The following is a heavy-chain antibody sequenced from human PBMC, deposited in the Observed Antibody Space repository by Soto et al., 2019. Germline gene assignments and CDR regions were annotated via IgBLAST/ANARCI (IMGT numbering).Heavy chain of an antibody. V-gene: IGHV4-30-4*01. J-gene: IGHJ4*02. CDR2: IFDSGTT. CDR3: ARGQSGKKVHY. CDR1: GGSITSDYSC. Sequence: SETLSLTCTVSGGSITSDYSCWSWIRQPPGEGLEWIGHIFDSGTTYTNTSLRSQVAISLDTSKNHFSLTLRSLTAADTAVYYCARGQSGKKVHYWGQGALVTVSS. D-gene: IGHD1-26*01.